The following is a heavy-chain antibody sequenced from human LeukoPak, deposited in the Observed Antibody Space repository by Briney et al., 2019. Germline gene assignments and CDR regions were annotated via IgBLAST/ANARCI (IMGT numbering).Heavy chain of an antibody. CDR2: ISSGSSYT. J-gene: IGHJ4*02. D-gene: IGHD3-9*01. Sequence: GGSLRLSSAASGFTFSSYSMNWARQAPGKGLEWVSSISSGSSYTYYADSVKGRFTISRDNAKNSLYLQMNSLRAEDTAIYYCAKDLGASETYYDILTGYNYFDYWGQGTLVTVSS. CDR1: GFTFSSYS. CDR3: AKDLGASETYYDILTGYNYFDY. V-gene: IGHV3-21*04.